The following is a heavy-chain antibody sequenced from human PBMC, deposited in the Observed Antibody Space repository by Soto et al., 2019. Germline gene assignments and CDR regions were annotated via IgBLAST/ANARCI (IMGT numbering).Heavy chain of an antibody. CDR2: IYTGGNT. D-gene: IGHD3-3*01. CDR1: GGSVSSGDYY. Sequence: SETLSLTCTVSGGSVSSGDYYWSWIRQPPGKGLEWIGRIYTGGNTNYNPSLKSRVTMSVDTSKSQFSLSLTTVTAADTAVYYCAREGHGRDFFFDTWGQGTLITVSS. J-gene: IGHJ4*02. CDR3: AREGHGRDFFFDT. V-gene: IGHV4-61*08.